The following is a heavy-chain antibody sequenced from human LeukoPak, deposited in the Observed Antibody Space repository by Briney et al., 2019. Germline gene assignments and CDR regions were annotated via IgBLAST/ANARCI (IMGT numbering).Heavy chain of an antibody. CDR1: GYTFSDYY. V-gene: IGHV1-18*01. D-gene: IGHD1-26*01. Sequence: ASVKVSCKASGYTFSDYYIHWVRQAPGQGLEWMGWISAYNGNTNYAQKLQGRVTMTTDTSTSTAYMELRSLRSDDTAVYYCAREEIVGATSVDYWGQGTLVTVSS. J-gene: IGHJ4*02. CDR3: AREEIVGATSVDY. CDR2: ISAYNGNT.